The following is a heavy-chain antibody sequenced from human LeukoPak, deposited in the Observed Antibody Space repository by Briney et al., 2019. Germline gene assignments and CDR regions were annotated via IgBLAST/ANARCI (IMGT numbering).Heavy chain of an antibody. CDR3: ARQGYADFSSRPFDY. Sequence: KSSETLSLTCTVSGVSITSGTYYWTWIRQPAGNGLEWIGRVYTSGSTTNYNPSLKSRVTISVDTSKNQFSLKLNSVTAADTAVYYCARQGYADFSSRPFDYWGQGTLVTVSS. CDR1: GVSITSGTYY. J-gene: IGHJ4*02. V-gene: IGHV4-61*02. D-gene: IGHD4-17*01. CDR2: VYTSGST.